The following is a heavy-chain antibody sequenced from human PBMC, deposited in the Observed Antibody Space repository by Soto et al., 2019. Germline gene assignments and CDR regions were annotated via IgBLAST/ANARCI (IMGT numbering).Heavy chain of an antibody. CDR3: ARGHPPYDYIWGNYRYAFDI. CDR1: GFTFGDYS. D-gene: IGHD3-16*02. V-gene: IGHV3-21*01. CDR2: ISTSSNYI. J-gene: IGHJ3*02. Sequence: PGGSLRLSCAASGFTFGDYSMNWVRQAPGKGLEWVSSISTSSNYIYYADSMKGRFTISRDNARNSLHLQMNSLRAEDTAVYYCARGHPPYDYIWGNYRYAFDIWGQGTLVTVSS.